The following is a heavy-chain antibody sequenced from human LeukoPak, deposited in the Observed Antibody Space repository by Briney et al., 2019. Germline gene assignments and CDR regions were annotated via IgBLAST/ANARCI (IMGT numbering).Heavy chain of an antibody. CDR1: GFTFSNYG. CDR2: VRYDRSNE. V-gene: IGHV3-30*02. Sequence: GGSLRLSCAASGFTFSNYGMHWVRQAPGKGLEWVAFVRYDRSNEYYADSVKGRFTISRDNAKNSLYLQMNSLRAEDTAVYYCARDVQVATFDYWGQGTLVTVSS. CDR3: ARDVQVATFDY. J-gene: IGHJ4*02. D-gene: IGHD5-12*01.